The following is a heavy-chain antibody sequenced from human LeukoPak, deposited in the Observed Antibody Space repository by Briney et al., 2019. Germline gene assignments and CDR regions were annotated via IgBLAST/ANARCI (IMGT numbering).Heavy chain of an antibody. CDR1: GFTFSDYY. D-gene: IGHD3-22*01. Sequence: GGSLRLSCAASGFTFSDYYMSWIRQAPGKGLEWVSYISSSGSTIYYADSVKGRFTISRDNAKNTLYLQMNSLRAEDTAVYYCVRGYYAGRGHHFEYWGQGTPGHRLL. V-gene: IGHV3-11*04. CDR2: ISSSGSTI. CDR3: VRGYYAGRGHHFEY. J-gene: IGHJ4*02.